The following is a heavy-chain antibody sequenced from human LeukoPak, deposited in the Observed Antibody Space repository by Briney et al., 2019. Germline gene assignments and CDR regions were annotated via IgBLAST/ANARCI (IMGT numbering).Heavy chain of an antibody. CDR1: GGSFSGYY. D-gene: IGHD2-2*01. CDR3: ARDRSGSTSPRSWFDP. J-gene: IGHJ5*02. Sequence: PSETLSLTCAVYGGSFSGYYWSWIRQPPGKGLEWIGYIYYSGSTNYNPSLKSRVTISVDTSKNQFSLKLSSVTAADTAVYYCARDRSGSTSPRSWFDPWGQGTLVTVSS. CDR2: IYYSGST. V-gene: IGHV4-59*01.